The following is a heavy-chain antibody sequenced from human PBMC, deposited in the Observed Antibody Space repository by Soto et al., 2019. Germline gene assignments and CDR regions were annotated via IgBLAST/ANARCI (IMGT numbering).Heavy chain of an antibody. J-gene: IGHJ5*02. D-gene: IGHD3-22*01. Sequence: QVQLVESGGGVVQPGRSLRLSCAASGFTFGSYGMHWVRQAPGKGLEWVAVIWYDGSNKYYADSVKGRFTISRDNSKNTLYLQMNSLRAEDTAVYYCARDTDDSSWFDPWGQGTLVTVSS. V-gene: IGHV3-33*01. CDR3: ARDTDDSSWFDP. CDR2: IWYDGSNK. CDR1: GFTFGSYG.